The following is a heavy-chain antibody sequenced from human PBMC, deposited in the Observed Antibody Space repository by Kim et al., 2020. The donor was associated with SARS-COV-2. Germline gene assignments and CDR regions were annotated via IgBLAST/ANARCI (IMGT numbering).Heavy chain of an antibody. CDR1: GYTFTSYG. CDR2: ISAYNGNT. J-gene: IGHJ4*02. D-gene: IGHD1-26*01. Sequence: ASVKVSCKASGYTFTSYGISWVRQAPGQGLEWMGWISAYNGNTNYAQKLQGRVTMTTDTSTSTAYMELRSLRSDDTAVYYCARDRHPKKVGATTAFDYWGQGTLVTVSS. CDR3: ARDRHPKKVGATTAFDY. V-gene: IGHV1-18*04.